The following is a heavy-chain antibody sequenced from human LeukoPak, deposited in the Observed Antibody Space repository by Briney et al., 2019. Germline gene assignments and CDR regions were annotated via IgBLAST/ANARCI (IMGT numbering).Heavy chain of an antibody. CDR2: IYYSGST. V-gene: IGHV4-59*01. J-gene: IGHJ4*02. CDR1: GGSISSYY. D-gene: IGHD6-19*01. CDR3: ARDGPVPAVAGT. Sequence: PSETLSLTCTVSGGSISSYYWSWIRQPPGKGLEWIGYIYYSGSTNYNPSLKSRATISVDTSKNQFSLKLSSVTAADTAVYYCARDGPVPAVAGTWGQGTLVTVSS.